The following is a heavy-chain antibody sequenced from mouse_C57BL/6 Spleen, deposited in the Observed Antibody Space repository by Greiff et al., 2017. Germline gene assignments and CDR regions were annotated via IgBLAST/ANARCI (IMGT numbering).Heavy chain of an antibody. J-gene: IGHJ1*03. CDR1: GFTFSDYG. CDR3: ARGETGYWYFDV. Sequence: DVKLVESGGGLVKPGGSLKLSCAASGFTFSDYGMHWVRQAPEKGLEWVAYISSGSSTIYYADTVKGRFTISRDNAKNTLFLQMTSLRSEDTGMYYCARGETGYWYFDVWGTGTTVTVSS. V-gene: IGHV5-17*01. D-gene: IGHD4-1*01. CDR2: ISSGSSTI.